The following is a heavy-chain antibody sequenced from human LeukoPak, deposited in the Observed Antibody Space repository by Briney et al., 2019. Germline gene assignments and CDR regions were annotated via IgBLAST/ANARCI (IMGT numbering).Heavy chain of an antibody. Sequence: GGSLRLSCAASGFTFSSYSMNWVRQAPGKGLEWVSSISSSSSYIYYADSVKGRFTISRDNAKNSLYLQMNSLRAEDTAVYYCARDRGPSGSYKDFWTWFDPWGQGTLVTVSS. CDR2: ISSSSSYI. CDR1: GFTFSSYS. J-gene: IGHJ5*02. V-gene: IGHV3-21*01. D-gene: IGHD3-10*01. CDR3: ARDRGPSGSYKDFWTWFDP.